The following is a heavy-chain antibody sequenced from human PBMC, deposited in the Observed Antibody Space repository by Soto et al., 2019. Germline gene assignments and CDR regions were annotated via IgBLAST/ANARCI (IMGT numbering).Heavy chain of an antibody. Sequence: SETLSLTCTVSGGSISSSYWSWIRQPPGKGLEWIGYIYYSGSTKYKPSLKSRVTISVDTSKNQFSLKLSSVTAADTAVYYCARVPYYYDSSAYYYYYYGMDVWGQGTTVTVSS. D-gene: IGHD3-22*01. V-gene: IGHV4-59*01. CDR3: ARVPYYYDSSAYYYYYYGMDV. CDR2: IYYSGST. J-gene: IGHJ6*02. CDR1: GGSISSSY.